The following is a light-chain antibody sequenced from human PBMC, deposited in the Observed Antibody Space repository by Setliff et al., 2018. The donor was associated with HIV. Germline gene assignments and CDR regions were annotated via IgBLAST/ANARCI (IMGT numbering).Light chain of an antibody. V-gene: IGKV1-5*03. Sequence: IQMTQSPSTLSASVGDRVTITCRASQSVSPWLAWYQQKPGKAPKLLIYRASTLESGVPSSFSGSGCGTEFTLTISSLQPDDFGTYYCQQYKNFPATFGGGTKVDIK. CDR3: QQYKNFPAT. J-gene: IGKJ4*01. CDR2: RAS. CDR1: QSVSPW.